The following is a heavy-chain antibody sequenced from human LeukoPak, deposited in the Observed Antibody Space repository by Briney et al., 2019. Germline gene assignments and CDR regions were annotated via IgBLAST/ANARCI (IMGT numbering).Heavy chain of an antibody. V-gene: IGHV1-8*01. Sequence: ASVKVSCKASGYTFTSYDINWVRQATGQGLEWMGWMNPNSGNTGYAQKFQGRVTMTRNTSISTAYMELSSLRSEDTAVYYCARGMTKRYCSSTSCPNFDYWGQGTLVSVSS. J-gene: IGHJ4*02. CDR3: ARGMTKRYCSSTSCPNFDY. CDR2: MNPNSGNT. CDR1: GYTFTSYD. D-gene: IGHD2-2*01.